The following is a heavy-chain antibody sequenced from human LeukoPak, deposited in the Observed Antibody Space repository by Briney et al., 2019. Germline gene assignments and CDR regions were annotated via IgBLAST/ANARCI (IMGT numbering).Heavy chain of an antibody. CDR3: AKDLLRGYYDSSGYYSY. V-gene: IGHV3-21*04. D-gene: IGHD3-22*01. J-gene: IGHJ4*02. CDR1: GFTFSSYS. CDR2: ISSSSSYI. Sequence: PGGSLRLSCAASGFTFSSYSMNWVRQAPGKGLEWVSSISSSSSYIYYADSVKGRFTISRDNAKNSLYLQMNSLRAEDTALYYCAKDLLRGYYDSSGYYSYWGQGTLVTVSS.